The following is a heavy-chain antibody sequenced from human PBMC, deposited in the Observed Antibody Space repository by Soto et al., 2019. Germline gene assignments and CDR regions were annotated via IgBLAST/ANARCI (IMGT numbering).Heavy chain of an antibody. Sequence: SETLSLTCAVYGGSSSGYYWSWIRQPPGKGLEWIGEINHSGSTNYNPSLKSRVTISVDTSKNQFSLKLSSVTAADTAVYYCARRVVPDDIHRNTANFDYWGQGTLVTVSS. J-gene: IGHJ4*02. CDR1: GGSSSGYY. V-gene: IGHV4-34*01. CDR3: ARRVVPDDIHRNTANFDY. D-gene: IGHD2-2*02. CDR2: INHSGST.